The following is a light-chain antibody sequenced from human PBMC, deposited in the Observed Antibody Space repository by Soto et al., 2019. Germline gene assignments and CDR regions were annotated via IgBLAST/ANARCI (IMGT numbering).Light chain of an antibody. CDR2: AAS. V-gene: IGKV1-39*01. J-gene: IGKJ1*01. Sequence: DLQMTQSPSSLSASVGDRVTITCRASQSISSYLNWYQQKPGKAPKLLIYAASSLQSGVPSRFSGGGSGTDFTLTISSLQPEVFATYYCQQSYSAPRTFGQGTKVEI. CDR1: QSISSY. CDR3: QQSYSAPRT.